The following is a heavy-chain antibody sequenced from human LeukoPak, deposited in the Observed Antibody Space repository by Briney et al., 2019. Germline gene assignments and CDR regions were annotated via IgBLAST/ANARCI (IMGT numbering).Heavy chain of an antibody. CDR2: MYYSGSP. Sequence: SETLSLTCTVSGGSISRYYWSWIRQPPGKGLEWIGYMYYSGSPNYNPSLKSRVTISVDTSKNQFSLNLSSVTAADTAVYYCARVQSSSWFDHWGQGTLVTVSS. J-gene: IGHJ5*02. V-gene: IGHV4-59*01. CDR1: GGSISRYY. CDR3: ARVQSSSWFDH. D-gene: IGHD6-13*01.